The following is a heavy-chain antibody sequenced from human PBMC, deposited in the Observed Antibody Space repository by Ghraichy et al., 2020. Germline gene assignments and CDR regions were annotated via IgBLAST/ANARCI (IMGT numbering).Heavy chain of an antibody. J-gene: IGHJ4*02. CDR2: IEQDGSEI. CDR1: GFTFSSYW. V-gene: IGHV3-7*03. D-gene: IGHD2-15*01. Sequence: GGSLRLSCAASGFTFSSYWMSWVRQAPGKGLEWVANIEQDGSEINYLDSVKGRFTISRDNAKNALYLQMHSLRFEDTAVYYCVGSGGWLLHYWGQGTLATVSS. CDR3: VGSGGWLLHY.